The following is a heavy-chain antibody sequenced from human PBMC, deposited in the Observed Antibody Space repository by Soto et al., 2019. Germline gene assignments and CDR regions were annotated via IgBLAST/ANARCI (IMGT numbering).Heavy chain of an antibody. D-gene: IGHD5-18*01. J-gene: IGHJ4*02. CDR3: ARAHVDTPMTTFDS. CDR1: GYTFISYY. Sequence: QVQLVQSGAEVKKPGASVKVSCRASGYTFISYYIHWVRQAPGQGLEWMGLINPSDAYTDYAQKFQGRVTLTRDTSKSIVYMELSSLRSEDTAIYYCARAHVDTPMTTFDSWGQGTLVTVSS. V-gene: IGHV1-46*01. CDR2: INPSDAYT.